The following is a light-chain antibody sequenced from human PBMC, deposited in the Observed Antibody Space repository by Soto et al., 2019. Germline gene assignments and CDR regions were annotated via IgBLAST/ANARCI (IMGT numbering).Light chain of an antibody. CDR1: QSVTTQ. V-gene: IGKV3-20*01. CDR3: QQYGGSTRT. J-gene: IGKJ1*01. CDR2: GAS. Sequence: IVLTQSPGNLSLSPGERATLTCRASQSVTTQLAWYQQKPGQAPRLIIHGASSRATGVPDRITGSGSGTDFTLSISRLEPEDFAVYYCQQYGGSTRTFGQGTKVEIK.